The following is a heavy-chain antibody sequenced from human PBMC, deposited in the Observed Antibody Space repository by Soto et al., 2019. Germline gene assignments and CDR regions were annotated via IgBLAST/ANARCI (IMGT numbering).Heavy chain of an antibody. CDR2: FNAGDGDT. CDR3: ARDGEDKAAAAMVY. CDR1: GYTITCCA. Sequence: QVQLVQSGAEVKKPGASVRVSCKASGYTITCCAMHWVRQAPGQRPEWMGWFNAGDGDTKYSQNFQGRLTIIRDTSASTVYMELSSLRPEDTAVYYCARDGEDKAAAAMVYWGQGTLVTVSS. D-gene: IGHD6-13*01. J-gene: IGHJ4*02. V-gene: IGHV1-3*01.